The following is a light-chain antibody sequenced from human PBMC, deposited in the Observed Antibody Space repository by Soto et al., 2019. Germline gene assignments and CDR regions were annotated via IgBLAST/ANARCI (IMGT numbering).Light chain of an antibody. CDR1: QSVSSSY. J-gene: IGKJ1*01. V-gene: IGKV3-20*01. CDR2: GAS. CDR3: QQYGSSPWT. Sequence: IVSTHSPCPVSLTKGARATLSCRVSQSVSSSYLAWYQQKPGQAPRLLIYGASSRATGIPDRFSGSGSGTDFTLTISRLEPEDFAVYYCQQYGSSPWTFGQGTKVDIK.